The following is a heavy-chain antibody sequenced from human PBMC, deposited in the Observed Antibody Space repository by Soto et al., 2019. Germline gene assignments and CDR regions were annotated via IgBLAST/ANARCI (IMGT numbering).Heavy chain of an antibody. V-gene: IGHV1-18*01. CDR1: GYTFTDYG. J-gene: IGHJ4*01. D-gene: IGHD3-22*01. CDR2: VSTNDDRT. Sequence: ASVNVSCKTSGYTFTDYGLAWLRQAPGQRPEWMGWVSTNDDRTNYAQKFQGRVTMTTDRSTTTTYMELRSLRADDTAVYYCTRELNTESSAYDSSAYWGNGTMVNVSA. CDR3: TRELNTESSAYDSSAY.